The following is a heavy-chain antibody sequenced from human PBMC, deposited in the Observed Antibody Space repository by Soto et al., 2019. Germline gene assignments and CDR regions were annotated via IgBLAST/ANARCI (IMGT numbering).Heavy chain of an antibody. D-gene: IGHD6-13*01. CDR3: GRDAGHRCDY. Sequence: EVQLVESGGGLVQPGGSLRLSCAASGLNLSNYWMHWVRQAPGEGLVWVSAINSDGSSASYADSVEGRFTIYRDSAKNTLFLQMNSLRGEDTAVYYCGRDAGHRCDYWGHGTLVTVSS. V-gene: IGHV3-74*01. CDR1: GLNLSNYW. J-gene: IGHJ4*01. CDR2: INSDGSSA.